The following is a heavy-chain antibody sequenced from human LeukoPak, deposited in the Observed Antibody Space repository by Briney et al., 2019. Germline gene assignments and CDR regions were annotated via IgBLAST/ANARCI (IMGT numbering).Heavy chain of an antibody. CDR1: GYSFTTYG. J-gene: IGHJ3*01. D-gene: IGHD3-22*01. Sequence: GASVKVSCKASGYSFTTYGITWVRQAPGQGLEWMGWVSPYNGNTNYAQHLQGRVTMTTDTSTTTAYMELRSLRSDDTAIYYCAREWGHYYDAWGQGTMVTDSS. CDR2: VSPYNGNT. V-gene: IGHV1-18*01. CDR3: AREWGHYYDA.